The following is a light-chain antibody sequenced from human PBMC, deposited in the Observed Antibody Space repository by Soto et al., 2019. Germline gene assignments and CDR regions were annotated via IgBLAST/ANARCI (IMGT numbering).Light chain of an antibody. J-gene: IGLJ1*01. CDR2: DVS. CDR1: SSDVGGYNY. Sequence: QSVLTQPASVSGSPGQSITISCTGTSSDVGGYNYVSWYQQHPGKAPKLVIYDVSNRPSGVSNRFSGSKSGNTASLTISGIQAEDEADYYCSSYTSTSTYVFGTGTKVTV. CDR3: SSYTSTSTYV. V-gene: IGLV2-14*01.